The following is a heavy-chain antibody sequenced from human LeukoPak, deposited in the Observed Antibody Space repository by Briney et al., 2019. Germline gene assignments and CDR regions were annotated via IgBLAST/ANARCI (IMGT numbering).Heavy chain of an antibody. CDR2: ISSSSSYK. V-gene: IGHV3-21*01. Sequence: NTGGSLRLSCAASGFTFSSYSMNWVRQAPGKGLEWVSSISSSSSYKYYADSVKGRFTISRDNAKNSLYLQMNSLRAEDTAVYYCAREGARLTLDYWGQGALVTVSS. J-gene: IGHJ4*02. CDR1: GFTFSSYS. D-gene: IGHD3-16*01. CDR3: AREGARLTLDY.